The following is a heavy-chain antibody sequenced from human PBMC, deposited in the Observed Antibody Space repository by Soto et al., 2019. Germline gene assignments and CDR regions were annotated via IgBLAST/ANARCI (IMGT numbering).Heavy chain of an antibody. V-gene: IGHV1-18*01. CDR2: ISTYNGNT. CDR1: GYTFTSYG. Sequence: ASVKVSCKASGYTFTSYGISWVRQALGQGLEWMGWISTYNGNTNYAQKLQGRVTMTADKSTSTAYMELSSLRSEDTAVYYCARSSYDILTGYPPYYYYYGMDVWGQGTTVTVSS. J-gene: IGHJ6*02. CDR3: ARSSYDILTGYPPYYYYYGMDV. D-gene: IGHD3-9*01.